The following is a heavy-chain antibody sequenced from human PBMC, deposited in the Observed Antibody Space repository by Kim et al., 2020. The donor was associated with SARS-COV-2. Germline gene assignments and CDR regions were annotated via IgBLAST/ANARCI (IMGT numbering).Heavy chain of an antibody. CDR3: ARARGLYFDWLSGWGY. V-gene: IGHV3-7*01. CDR1: GFTFSSYW. Sequence: GGSLRLSCAASGFTFSSYWMSWVRQAPGKGLEWVANIKQDGSEKYYVDSVKGRFTISRDNAKNSLYLQMNSLRAEDTAVYYCARARGLYFDWLSGWGYWGQGTLVTVSS. J-gene: IGHJ4*02. D-gene: IGHD3-9*01. CDR2: IKQDGSEK.